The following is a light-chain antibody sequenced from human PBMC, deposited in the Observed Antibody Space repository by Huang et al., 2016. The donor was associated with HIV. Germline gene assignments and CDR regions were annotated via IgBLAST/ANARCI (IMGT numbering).Light chain of an antibody. Sequence: IVLTQSPATLSWYLGERVTLSCRASQSISKHLAWYQQRPGQAPRLLIYDASNRVAGVPARFSGSGSGTDFTLTISSLEPEDFALYYCQQHHSWLTFGGGTKLEVK. J-gene: IGKJ4*01. V-gene: IGKV3-11*01. CDR1: QSISKH. CDR2: DAS. CDR3: QQHHSWLT.